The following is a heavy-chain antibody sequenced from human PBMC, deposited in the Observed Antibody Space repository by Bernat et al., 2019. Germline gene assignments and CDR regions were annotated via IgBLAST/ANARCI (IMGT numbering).Heavy chain of an antibody. CDR2: IWYDGSNK. D-gene: IGHD3-16*02. Sequence: VQLVESGGGVVQPGRSLRLSCAASGFTFSSYGMHWVRQAPGKGLEWVAVIWYDGSNKYYADSVKGRFTISRDNSKNTLYLQMNSLRAEDTAVYYCARDRGGLHLGELSFLDYWGQGTLVTVSS. CDR3: ARDRGGLHLGELSFLDY. CDR1: GFTFSSYG. V-gene: IGHV3-33*01. J-gene: IGHJ4*02.